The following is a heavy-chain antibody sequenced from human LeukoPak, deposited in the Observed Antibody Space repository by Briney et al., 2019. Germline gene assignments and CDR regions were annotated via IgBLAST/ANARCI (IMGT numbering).Heavy chain of an antibody. J-gene: IGHJ4*02. V-gene: IGHV4-39*07. CDR3: ARDSGIEVGSPFFDY. CDR2: FYYSGST. CDR1: GGSISSSSYF. Sequence: SETLSLTCTVSGGSISSSSYFWGWIRQPPGKGLEWIGTFYYSGSTYYNPSLNGRVTISVDTSKNQFSLRLRSVTAADTAVYYCARDSGIEVGSPFFDYWGQGTLVTVSS. D-gene: IGHD3-22*01.